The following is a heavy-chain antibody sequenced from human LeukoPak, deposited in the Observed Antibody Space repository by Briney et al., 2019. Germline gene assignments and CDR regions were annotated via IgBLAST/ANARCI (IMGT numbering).Heavy chain of an antibody. D-gene: IGHD5-18*01. CDR3: ARGVGTAMVSCDY. Sequence: ASVKVSCKASGGTFSNYAITWVRQAPGQGLEWMGGIIPIFGTANYAQKFQGRVTITADESASTAYMELSSLRSEDTAVYYYARGVGTAMVSCDYWGQGTLVTVSS. CDR2: IIPIFGTA. V-gene: IGHV1-69*13. CDR1: GGTFSNYA. J-gene: IGHJ4*02.